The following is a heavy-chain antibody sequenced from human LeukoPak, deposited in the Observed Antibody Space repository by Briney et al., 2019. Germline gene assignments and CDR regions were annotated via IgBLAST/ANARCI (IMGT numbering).Heavy chain of an antibody. Sequence: GGSLRLSCAASGFTFSSYSMNWVRQAPGKGLEWVSSISSSSSYIYYADSVKGRFTISRDNAKNSLYLQMNSLRAEDTAVYYCARDPTTVTSGYFDYWGQGTLVTVPS. J-gene: IGHJ4*02. V-gene: IGHV3-21*01. CDR2: ISSSSSYI. D-gene: IGHD4-17*01. CDR1: GFTFSSYS. CDR3: ARDPTTVTSGYFDY.